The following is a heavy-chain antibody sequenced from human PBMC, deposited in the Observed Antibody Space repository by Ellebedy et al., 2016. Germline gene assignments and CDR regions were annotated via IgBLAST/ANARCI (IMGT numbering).Heavy chain of an antibody. J-gene: IGHJ4*02. CDR2: ISGSDGST. CDR3: AKESLRFLEWLFAYFDY. CDR1: GFTFSSYA. V-gene: IGHV3-23*01. D-gene: IGHD3-3*01. Sequence: GESLKISCAASGFTFSSYAMSWVRQAPGKGLEWVSGISGSDGSTYYADSVKGRFTISRDNTENTLYLQMNSLRAEDTAVYYCAKESLRFLEWLFAYFDYWGQGTPVTVSS.